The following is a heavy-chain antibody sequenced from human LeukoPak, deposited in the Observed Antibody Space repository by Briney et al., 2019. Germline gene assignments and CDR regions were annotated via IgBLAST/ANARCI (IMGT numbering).Heavy chain of an antibody. J-gene: IGHJ4*02. D-gene: IGHD6-13*01. CDR1: GFTFSSYG. V-gene: IGHV3-33*01. Sequence: GRSLRLSCAASGFTFSSYGMHWVRQAPGKGLEWVAVIWYDGGNKYYADSVKGRFTISRDNSKNTLYLQMNSLRAEDTAVYYCARGAAAAGFDYWGQGTLVTVSS. CDR2: IWYDGGNK. CDR3: ARGAAAAGFDY.